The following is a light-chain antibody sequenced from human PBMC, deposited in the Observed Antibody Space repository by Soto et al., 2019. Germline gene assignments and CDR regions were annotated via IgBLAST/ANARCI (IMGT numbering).Light chain of an antibody. CDR2: GAS. J-gene: IGKJ1*01. CDR1: QSVGQS. CDR3: QQYGGSPRT. Sequence: EVVLTQSPGALSLSPGERSTLPGRASQSVGQSLAWYQQRPGQAPRLLISGASTRATGIPDRISGSGSGTDFTLTISRLVPEDFAVYYCQQYGGSPRTFGQGTKVDIK. V-gene: IGKV3-20*01.